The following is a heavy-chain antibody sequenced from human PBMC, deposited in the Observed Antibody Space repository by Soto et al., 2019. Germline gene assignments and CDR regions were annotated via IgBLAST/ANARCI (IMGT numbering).Heavy chain of an antibody. CDR2: IIPIFGTA. CDR1: GGTFSSYA. CDR3: ARDRLGSGLTYYFDY. Sequence: QVQLVQSGAEVKKHGSSVKVSCKASGGTFSSYAISWVRQAPGQGLEWMGGIIPIFGTANYAQKFQGRVTITADESTSTAYMELSSLRSEDTAVYYCARDRLGSGLTYYFDYWGQGTLVTVSS. V-gene: IGHV1-69*01. J-gene: IGHJ4*02. D-gene: IGHD6-19*01.